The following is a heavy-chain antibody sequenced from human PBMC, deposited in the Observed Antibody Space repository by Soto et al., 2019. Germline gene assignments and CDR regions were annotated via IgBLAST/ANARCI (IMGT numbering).Heavy chain of an antibody. Sequence: LRLSCAASGFIFGAFEMNWVRQAPGKGLEWISYISSGGDTIFYADSVKGRFTISRDNAKNSLYLEMNSLRAEDTAIYYCARQGTPYNWFDPWGQGTLVTVSS. V-gene: IGHV3-48*03. CDR3: ARQGTPYNWFDP. J-gene: IGHJ5*02. CDR2: ISSGGDTI. CDR1: GFIFGAFE.